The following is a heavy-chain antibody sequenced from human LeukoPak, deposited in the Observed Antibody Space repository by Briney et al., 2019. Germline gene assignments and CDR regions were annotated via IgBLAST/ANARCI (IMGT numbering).Heavy chain of an antibody. CDR3: ASHPNY. CDR2: ISTSGGSM. CDR1: GFXFSSYA. J-gene: IGHJ4*02. Sequence: GGSLRLSCAASGFXFSSYAISWVRQAPGKGLEWVSAISTSGGSMYYADSVKGRFTISRDNSKNTLYLQMNSLRAEDTAVYFCASHPNYWGQGTLVTVSS. V-gene: IGHV3-23*01.